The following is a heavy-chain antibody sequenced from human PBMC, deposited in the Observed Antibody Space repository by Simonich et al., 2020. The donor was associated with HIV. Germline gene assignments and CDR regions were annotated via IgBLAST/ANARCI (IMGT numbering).Heavy chain of an antibody. CDR1: GYTFTTYA. CDR3: ARVAGVRPGTNWFDP. CDR2: LNTHTGNP. D-gene: IGHD1-7*01. J-gene: IGHJ5*02. Sequence: QVQRVQSGSELKKPGASVKVSCKASGYTFTTYAMNWVRQAPEQGLEWMGWLNTHTGNPTYAQGFTGQFVFSLDTSVSTTYLQISSLKAEDTAVYYCARVAGVRPGTNWFDPWGQGTLVTVSS. V-gene: IGHV7-4-1*02.